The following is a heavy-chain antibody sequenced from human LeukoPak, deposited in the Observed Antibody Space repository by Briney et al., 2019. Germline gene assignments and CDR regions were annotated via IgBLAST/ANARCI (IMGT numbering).Heavy chain of an antibody. CDR1: GYTFISYG. J-gene: IGHJ4*02. CDR3: ARLRVINGDLDY. CDR2: ISAYSGTT. V-gene: IGHV1-18*01. Sequence: GASVKVSCKASGYTFISYGISWVRQAPGQGLEWMGWISAYSGTTKYTQKLWGRVTMTTETSTGTAYLELGSLRSDDTAVYYCARLRVINGDLDYWGQGTLVIVSS.